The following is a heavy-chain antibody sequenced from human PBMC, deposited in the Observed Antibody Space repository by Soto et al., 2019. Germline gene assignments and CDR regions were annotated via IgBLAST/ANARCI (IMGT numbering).Heavy chain of an antibody. Sequence: SETLSLTCAVYGGSFSGYYWSWIRQPPGKGLEWIGEINHSGSTNYNPSLKSRVTISVDTSKNQFSLKLSSVTAADTAVYYCARWDAGYYDFWSGYYRRVYGMDVWGKGTTVTVSS. D-gene: IGHD3-3*01. J-gene: IGHJ6*04. V-gene: IGHV4-34*01. CDR2: INHSGST. CDR1: GGSFSGYY. CDR3: ARWDAGYYDFWSGYYRRVYGMDV.